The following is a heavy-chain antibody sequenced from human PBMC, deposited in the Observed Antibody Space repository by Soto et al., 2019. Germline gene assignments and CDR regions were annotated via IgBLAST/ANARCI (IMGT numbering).Heavy chain of an antibody. CDR2: MNPNSGNT. J-gene: IGHJ6*02. CDR3: ARGQSPNYYYYGMDV. CDR1: GYTFTSYD. Sequence: PSMKVSCKASGYTFTSYDINWVRQATGQGLEWMGWMNPNSGNTGYAQKFQGRVTMTRNTSISTAYMELSSLRSEDTAVYYCARGQSPNYYYYGMDVWGQGTTVTVSS. V-gene: IGHV1-8*01.